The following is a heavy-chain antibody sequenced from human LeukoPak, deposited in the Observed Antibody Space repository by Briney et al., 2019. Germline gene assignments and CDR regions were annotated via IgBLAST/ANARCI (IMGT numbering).Heavy chain of an antibody. D-gene: IGHD3-10*01. J-gene: IGHJ4*02. CDR3: AREANYYGSGSYFEGTFDY. CDR1: GGSISSYY. CDR2: IYYSGST. V-gene: IGHV4-59*01. Sequence: SETLSLTCTVSGGSISSYYWSWIRQPPGKGLEWIGYIYYSGSTNYNPSLKSRVTISVDTSKNEFSLKLTSVTAADTAVYFCAREANYYGSGSYFEGTFDYWGQGSLVTVSS.